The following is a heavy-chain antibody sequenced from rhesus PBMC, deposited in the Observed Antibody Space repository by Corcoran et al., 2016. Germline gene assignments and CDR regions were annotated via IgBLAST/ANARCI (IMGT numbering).Heavy chain of an antibody. J-gene: IGHJ4*01. Sequence: DVQLVESGGGLVQPGGSLRLSCAASGFTFSSYGMSWVRQAPGKGLGWVSFISNGGGSTYYADSVKGRFNISRDNSKNTLSLQRNSLRAEDTAVYYCAKGRYYYDSGYYKPFDYWGQGVLVTVSS. CDR1: GFTFSSYG. CDR2: ISNGGGST. V-gene: IGHV3S5*01. D-gene: IGHD3-28*01. CDR3: AKGRYYYDSGYYKPFDY.